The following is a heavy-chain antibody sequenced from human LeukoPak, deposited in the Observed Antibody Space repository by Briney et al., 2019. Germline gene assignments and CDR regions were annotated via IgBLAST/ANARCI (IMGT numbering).Heavy chain of an antibody. Sequence: GGSLRLSCAASGFTFSNYSMNWVRQAPGKGLEWVSSISSSSSYIYYADSVKGRFTISRDNAKNSLYLQMNSLRAEDTAVYYCAKVIAYSFYYDSSGLPDYWGQGTLVTVSS. V-gene: IGHV3-21*01. CDR2: ISSSSSYI. CDR1: GFTFSNYS. D-gene: IGHD3-22*01. J-gene: IGHJ4*02. CDR3: AKVIAYSFYYDSSGLPDY.